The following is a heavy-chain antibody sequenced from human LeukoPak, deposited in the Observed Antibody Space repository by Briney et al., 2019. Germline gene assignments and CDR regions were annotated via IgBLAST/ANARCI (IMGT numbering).Heavy chain of an antibody. CDR2: INHSGNT. J-gene: IGHJ3*02. CDR3: AGYSISGMIFDI. V-gene: IGHV4-34*01. D-gene: IGHD6-13*01. Sequence: SETLSLTCALYGGPFSTYYWFWIRQPPGKGLEWIGEINHSGNTNYNPSLKSRVTISVDTSKNQFSLKLSSVTAADTAVYYCAGYSISGMIFDIWGQGTMVTVSS. CDR1: GGPFSTYY.